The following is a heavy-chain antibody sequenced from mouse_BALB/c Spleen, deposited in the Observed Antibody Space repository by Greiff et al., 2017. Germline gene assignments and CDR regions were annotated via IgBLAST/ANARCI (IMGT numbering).Heavy chain of an antibody. V-gene: IGHV8-12*01. J-gene: IGHJ4*01. D-gene: IGHD1-1*01. CDR2: IYWDDDK. CDR3: ARRELTYYAMDY. CDR1: GFSLSTSGMG. Sequence: QVQLKESGPGILQPSQTLSLTCSFSGFSLSTSGMGVSWIRQPSGKGLEWLAHIYWDDDKRYNPSLKSRLTISKDTSRNQVFLKITSVDTADTATYYCARRELTYYAMDYWGQGTSVTVSS.